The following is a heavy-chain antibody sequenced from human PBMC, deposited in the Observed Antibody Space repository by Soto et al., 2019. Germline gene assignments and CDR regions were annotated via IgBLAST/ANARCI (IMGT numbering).Heavy chain of an antibody. Sequence: EVVLLESGGGLVRPGGSLRLSCAASGFTFSFYPMSWVRQAPGKGLEWVAGISSSAGTIYYAEPVKGRFTISRDNSKSTLYPQMDSLRAEDTAVYYCANWGKSGRDFWGQGTLVTVSS. D-gene: IGHD3-16*01. V-gene: IGHV3-23*01. CDR3: ANWGKSGRDF. CDR2: ISSSAGTI. CDR1: GFTFSFYP. J-gene: IGHJ4*02.